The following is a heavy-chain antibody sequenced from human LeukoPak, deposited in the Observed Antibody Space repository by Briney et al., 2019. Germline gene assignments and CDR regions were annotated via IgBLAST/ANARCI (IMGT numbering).Heavy chain of an antibody. CDR2: ISYDGSNK. J-gene: IGHJ3*02. CDR3: ARARKRLLEWLFPSNDAFDI. Sequence: GGSLRLSCAASGFTFSSYAMHWVRQAPGKGLEWVALISYDGSNKYYADSVKGRFTISRDNSKNTLYLQMNSLRAEDTAVYYCARARKRLLEWLFPSNDAFDIWGQGTMVTFSS. CDR1: GFTFSSYA. V-gene: IGHV3-30-3*01. D-gene: IGHD3-3*01.